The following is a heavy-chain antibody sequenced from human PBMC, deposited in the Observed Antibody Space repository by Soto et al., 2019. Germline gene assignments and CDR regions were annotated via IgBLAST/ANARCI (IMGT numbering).Heavy chain of an antibody. CDR1: GFSISTYA. V-gene: IGHV3-30*04. D-gene: IGHD1-26*01. Sequence: QVQLVESGGGVVQPGRSLRLSCAASGFSISTYALHWVRQAPGKGPEWVAIISYNGNNKHYADSVNVRFTISRDNSKHTVDLQMNSLRVEDTAMYYCARRSFPYSGSPLEPWSDALDIWGQGTMVTVSS. J-gene: IGHJ3*02. CDR3: ARRSFPYSGSPLEPWSDALDI. CDR2: ISYNGNNK.